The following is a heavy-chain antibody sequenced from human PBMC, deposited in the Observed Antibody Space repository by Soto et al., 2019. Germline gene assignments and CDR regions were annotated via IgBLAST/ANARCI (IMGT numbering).Heavy chain of an antibody. CDR1: GFTFNTYG. J-gene: IGHJ6*02. CDR3: AREYYDFCSGYFRANYYYYGMDV. Sequence: PGGSLRLSCTTSGFTFNTYGMHWVRQAPGKGLEWVAIIWYDGSNKYYADSVKGRFTISRDNSKNTLYLQMNSLRAEDTAVYYCAREYYDFCSGYFRANYYYYGMDVWGQGTTVTVSS. CDR2: IWYDGSNK. D-gene: IGHD3-3*01. V-gene: IGHV3-33*08.